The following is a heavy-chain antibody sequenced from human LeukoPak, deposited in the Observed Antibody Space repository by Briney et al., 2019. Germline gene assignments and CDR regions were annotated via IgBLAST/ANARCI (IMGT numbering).Heavy chain of an antibody. CDR2: INPNSGGT. CDR3: ARYGGYGELDY. J-gene: IGHJ4*02. V-gene: IGHV1-2*02. Sequence: ASVKVSCKASGYTFTAHSMHWVRQAPGQGLEWMGWINPNSGGTNYAQKFQGRVTMTRDTSITTAYMELSRLRSDDTAVYYCARYGGYGELDYWGQGTLVTVSS. D-gene: IGHD4-23*01. CDR1: GYTFTAHS.